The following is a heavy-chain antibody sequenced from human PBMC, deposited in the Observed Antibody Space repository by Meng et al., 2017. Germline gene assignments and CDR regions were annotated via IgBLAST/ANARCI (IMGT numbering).Heavy chain of an antibody. J-gene: IGHJ4*02. CDR2: ISYDGSNK. V-gene: IGHV3-30*11. CDR1: GIAFSSYA. CDR3: AHFDY. Sequence: QVQRGGAGWGVFQPGRSLRLSFGASGIAFSSYAIPWVRQAPGKGLGGVADISYDGSNKYYADPVKGRFTISRDNSKNTLYLQMNSLRAGDTAVYYCAHFDYWGQGTLVTVSS.